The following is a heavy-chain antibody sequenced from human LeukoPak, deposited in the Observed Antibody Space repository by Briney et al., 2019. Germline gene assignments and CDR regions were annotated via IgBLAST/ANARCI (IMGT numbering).Heavy chain of an antibody. CDR1: GFTVSSHA. D-gene: IGHD3-10*01. V-gene: IGHV3-23*01. J-gene: IGHJ4*02. Sequence: GGSLRLSCAVSGFTVSSHAMSWVRQASGKGLEWVSLIGGAGDTFYADSVKGRFVLSRDNSRNTVYLQMNSLRAEDTAVYYCSYGSGSYYTPSFDYWGQGTLVTVSS. CDR3: SYGSGSYYTPSFDY. CDR2: IGGAGDT.